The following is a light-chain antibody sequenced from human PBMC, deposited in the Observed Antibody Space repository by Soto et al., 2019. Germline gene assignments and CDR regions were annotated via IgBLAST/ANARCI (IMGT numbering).Light chain of an antibody. CDR2: EGS. CDR1: SSDVGSYNL. J-gene: IGLJ1*01. Sequence: QSVLTQPASVSGSPGQSITTSCTGTSSDVGSYNLVSWYQQHPGKAPKLMIYEGSKRPSGVSNRFSGSKSGNTASLTISGLQAEDEADYYCCSYAGSSTFLYFFGTGTKVTVL. CDR3: CSYAGSSTFLYF. V-gene: IGLV2-23*03.